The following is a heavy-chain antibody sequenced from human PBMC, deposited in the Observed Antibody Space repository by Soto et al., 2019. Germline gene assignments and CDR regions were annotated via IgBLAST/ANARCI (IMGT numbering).Heavy chain of an antibody. CDR2: IKEDGSEK. Sequence: EVQLVESGGGLVQPGGSLRLSCAASGFTFSTYWMTWVRQAPGKGLEWVANIKEDGSEKNYVDSVKGRFTISRDNAKNSLYLQMNSLRAEDTAVYYCARGGYSSGLWGQGTLVTVSS. CDR3: ARGGYSSGL. D-gene: IGHD6-19*01. J-gene: IGHJ4*02. CDR1: GFTFSTYW. V-gene: IGHV3-7*03.